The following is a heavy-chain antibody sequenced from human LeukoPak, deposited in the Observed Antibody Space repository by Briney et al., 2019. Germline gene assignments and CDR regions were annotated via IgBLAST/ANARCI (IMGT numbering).Heavy chain of an antibody. CDR3: ARDPGIAVAGPLRY. CDR1: GGTFSSYA. J-gene: IGHJ4*02. Sequence: SVKVSCKASGGTFSSYAISWVRQAPGQGLEWMGGIIPIFGTANYAQKFQGRITITTDESTSTAYMELSSLRSEDTAVYYCARDPGIAVAGPLRYWGQGTLVTVSS. V-gene: IGHV1-69*05. CDR2: IIPIFGTA. D-gene: IGHD6-19*01.